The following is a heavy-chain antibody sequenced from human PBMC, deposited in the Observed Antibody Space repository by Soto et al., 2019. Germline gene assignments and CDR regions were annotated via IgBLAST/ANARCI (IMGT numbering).Heavy chain of an antibody. CDR2: INSSGSTI. V-gene: IGHV3-11*01. D-gene: IGHD6-19*01. CDR3: ARTYSSGWYAEYYFDY. CDR1: GFTFSDYY. J-gene: IGHJ4*02. Sequence: QVQLVESGGGLVKPGGSLRLSCAASGFTFSDYYMSWIRQAPGKGLEWVSYINSSGSTIYYADSVKGRFTISRDNAKNSLYLQMNSLRAEDTAVYYCARTYSSGWYAEYYFDYWGQGTLVTVSS.